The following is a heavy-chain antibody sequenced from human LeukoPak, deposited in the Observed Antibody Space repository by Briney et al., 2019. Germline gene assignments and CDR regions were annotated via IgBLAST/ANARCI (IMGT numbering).Heavy chain of an antibody. CDR3: ARDDYGDHWGDY. J-gene: IGHJ4*02. CDR1: GFTFSSYG. V-gene: IGHV3-30*02. Sequence: GGSLRLSCAASGFTFSSYGMHWVRQAPGKGLEWVAFIRYDGSNKYYADSVKGRFTISRDNSKNTLYLQMNSLRAEDTAVYYCARDDYGDHWGDYWGQGTLVTVSS. D-gene: IGHD4-17*01. CDR2: IRYDGSNK.